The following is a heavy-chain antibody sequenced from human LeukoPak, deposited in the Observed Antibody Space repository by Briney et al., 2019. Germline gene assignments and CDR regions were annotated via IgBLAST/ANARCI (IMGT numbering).Heavy chain of an antibody. CDR3: AREGGMAVAAYFDY. CDR1: GYTFTGYL. V-gene: IGHV1-2*02. CDR2: IHPNSGGT. Sequence: ASVKASCKASGYTFTGYLVHWVRQAPGQGLEWMGWIHPNSGGTNFGQKFQGRVTMTRDTSISTAYMELNSLRSDDTAVYYWAREGGMAVAAYFDYWGQGTLVTVSS. J-gene: IGHJ4*02. D-gene: IGHD6-19*01.